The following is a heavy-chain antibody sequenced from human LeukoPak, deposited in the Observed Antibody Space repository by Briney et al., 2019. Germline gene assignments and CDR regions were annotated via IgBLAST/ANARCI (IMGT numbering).Heavy chain of an antibody. CDR2: LNPNSGNT. J-gene: IGHJ5*02. V-gene: IGHV1-8*01. CDR1: GYTFTSYD. CDR3: ARGSLQRITIFGVVIEGGNWFDP. Sequence: ASVEVSCKTSGYTFTSYDINGVRQATGQGLEWMGWLNPNSGNTGYAQKFQGRVTMTRNTSISTAYMELSSLRSEDTAVYYCARGSLQRITIFGVVIEGGNWFDPWGQGTLVTVSS. D-gene: IGHD3-3*01.